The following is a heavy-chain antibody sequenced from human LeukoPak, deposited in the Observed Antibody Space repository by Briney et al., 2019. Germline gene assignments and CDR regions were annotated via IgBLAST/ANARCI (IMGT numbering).Heavy chain of an antibody. CDR2: ISSSSGTI. D-gene: IGHD4-17*01. J-gene: IGHJ4*02. CDR1: GFTFSSYS. CDR3: ARGGLRGDY. V-gene: IGHV3-48*01. Sequence: GGSLRLSCAASGFTFSSYSMNWVRQAPGKGLEWASYISSSSGTIYYADSVKGRFTISRDNAENSLYLQMSSLRAEDTAVCYCARGGLRGDYWGQGTLVTVSS.